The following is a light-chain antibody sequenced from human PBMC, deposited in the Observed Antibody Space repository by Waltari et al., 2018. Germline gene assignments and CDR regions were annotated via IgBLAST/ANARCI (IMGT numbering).Light chain of an antibody. CDR3: TSFAASGDLV. J-gene: IGLJ3*02. CDR1: SGDGGYYDF. Sequence: QSALTQPPSASGSPGQAVTISCTGSSGDGGYYDFVSWYQQHPGKVPRLLIFEVTRRPSGVPDRFSGSKSETTASLTVSGLQPEDEADYYCTSFAASGDLVFGGGTKLTVL. V-gene: IGLV2-8*01. CDR2: EVT.